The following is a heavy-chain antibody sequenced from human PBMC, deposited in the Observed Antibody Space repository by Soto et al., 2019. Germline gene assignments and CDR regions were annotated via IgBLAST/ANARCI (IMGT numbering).Heavy chain of an antibody. V-gene: IGHV3-15*01. J-gene: IGHJ6*02. Sequence: PGGSLRLSCAASGFTVSNAWMSWVRQAPGKGLEWVGRIKSKTDGGTTDYAAPVKGRFTISRDDSKNTLYLQMNSLKTEDTAVYYCTTDPYYYGTLGHYYYGMDVWGQGTTVTVSS. CDR2: IKSKTDGGTT. D-gene: IGHD3-10*01. CDR3: TTDPYYYGTLGHYYYGMDV. CDR1: GFTVSNAW.